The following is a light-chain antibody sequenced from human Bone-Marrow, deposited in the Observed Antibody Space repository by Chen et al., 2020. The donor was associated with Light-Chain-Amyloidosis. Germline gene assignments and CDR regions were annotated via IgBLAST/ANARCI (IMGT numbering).Light chain of an antibody. CDR2: GIS. J-gene: IGKJ1*01. CDR3: HQYNDWPLGGT. Sequence: EIVLTQSPGTLSLSPGERATLSCRASQSVGFKLAWYQQKPGQAPRLLIFGISTRETGIPDRFSGSGSGTEFTLTITSLQSEDFAVYYCHQYNDWPLGGTFGQGTKVDIK. V-gene: IGKV3-15*01. CDR1: QSVGFK.